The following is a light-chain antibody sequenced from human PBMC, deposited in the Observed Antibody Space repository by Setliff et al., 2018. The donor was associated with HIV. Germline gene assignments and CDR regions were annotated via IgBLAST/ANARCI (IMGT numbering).Light chain of an antibody. Sequence: QSVLTQPASVSGSPGQSITISCTGTSSDVGSYKLVSWYQQHPGKAPKVMIYEVTKRPSGVSNRFSGSKSANTASLTISGRQAEDEADYYCCSYAGSGTLYVFGTGTKVTVL. CDR3: CSYAGSGTLYV. V-gene: IGLV2-23*02. CDR1: SSDVGSYKL. CDR2: EVT. J-gene: IGLJ1*01.